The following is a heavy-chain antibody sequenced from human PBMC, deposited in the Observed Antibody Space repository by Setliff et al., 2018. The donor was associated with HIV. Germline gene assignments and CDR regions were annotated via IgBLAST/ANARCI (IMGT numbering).Heavy chain of an antibody. CDR3: ARDQNYGSGSYYTNNAFDI. J-gene: IGHJ3*02. CDR2: INAGNGNT. Sequence: ASVKVSCKTSGYTFKSYDINWVRQAPGQRPEWMARINAGNGNTRYSQKFQGRVTVARDTSASTAYVELSSLRSEDTAVYYCARDQNYGSGSYYTNNAFDIWGQGTMVTVSS. V-gene: IGHV1-3*01. D-gene: IGHD3-10*01. CDR1: GYTFKSYD.